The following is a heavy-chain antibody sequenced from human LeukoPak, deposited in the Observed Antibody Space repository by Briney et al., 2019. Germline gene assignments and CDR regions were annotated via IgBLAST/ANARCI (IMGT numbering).Heavy chain of an antibody. CDR1: GGSISSYY. CDR2: IYYSGST. D-gene: IGHD3-16*02. Sequence: PSETLSLTCTVSGGSISSYYWSWIRQPPGKGLEWIGYIYYSGSTNYNPSLKSRVTISVDTSKNQFSLKLSSVTAADTAVYYCARVWGSYRFDYRGQGTLVTVSS. CDR3: ARVWGSYRFDY. J-gene: IGHJ4*02. V-gene: IGHV4-59*01.